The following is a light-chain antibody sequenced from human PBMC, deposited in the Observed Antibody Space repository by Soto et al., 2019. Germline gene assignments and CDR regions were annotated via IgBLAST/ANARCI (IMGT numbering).Light chain of an antibody. CDR1: QGISSY. J-gene: IGKJ1*01. V-gene: IGKV1-8*01. Sequence: AIRMTQSPSSLSASTGARVPITCRASQGISSYLAWYQQKPGKAPKLLIYAASTLQSGVPSRFSGSGSGTDFTFTISCLQSEDFATYYCQQYYSYPRTFGQGTKVDIK. CDR2: AAS. CDR3: QQYYSYPRT.